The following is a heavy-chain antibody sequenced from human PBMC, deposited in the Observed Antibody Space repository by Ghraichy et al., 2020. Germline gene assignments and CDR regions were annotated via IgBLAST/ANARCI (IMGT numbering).Heavy chain of an antibody. CDR2: INGGGGST. J-gene: IGHJ4*02. CDR1: GFIFNNYA. CDR3: AKVGLIDMIRGARSSLDY. D-gene: IGHD3-16*01. V-gene: IGHV3-23*01. Sequence: GGSLRLSCAASGFIFNNYAITWVRQAPGKGLEWLSVINGGGGSTYYADSVQGRFTISRDNSKNTVSLQMNTLRAEDTALYYCAKVGLIDMIRGARSSLDYWGQGTQVTVSS.